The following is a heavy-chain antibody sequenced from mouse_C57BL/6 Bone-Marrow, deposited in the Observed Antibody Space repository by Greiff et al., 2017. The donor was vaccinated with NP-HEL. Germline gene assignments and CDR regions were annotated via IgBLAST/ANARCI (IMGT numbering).Heavy chain of an antibody. CDR2: IDPNSGGT. J-gene: IGHJ2*01. D-gene: IGHD1-1*01. Sequence: QVQLQQPGAELVKPGASVKLSCKASGYTFTSYWMHWVKQRPGRGLEWIGRIDPNSGGTKYNEKFKSKATLTVDKPSSTAYMQLGSLTSEDSAVYYCARVGPITTVVAPFDYWGQGTTLTVSS. V-gene: IGHV1-72*01. CDR3: ARVGPITTVVAPFDY. CDR1: GYTFTSYW.